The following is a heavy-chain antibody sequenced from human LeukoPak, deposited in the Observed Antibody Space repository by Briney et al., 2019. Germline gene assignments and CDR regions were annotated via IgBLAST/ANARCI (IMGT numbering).Heavy chain of an antibody. CDR3: VRVKGSYFDY. D-gene: IGHD2-15*01. J-gene: IGHJ4*02. Sequence: GGALRLSCAASGFPLSSYSINWVRQAPGKGLEWVSYISSSSNAIYYVDSVKGRFTVSTDNAKKSLFLQMNSPRAEDTAVYYCVRVKGSYFDYWGQGALVTVSS. CDR2: ISSSSNAI. CDR1: GFPLSSYS. V-gene: IGHV3-48*01.